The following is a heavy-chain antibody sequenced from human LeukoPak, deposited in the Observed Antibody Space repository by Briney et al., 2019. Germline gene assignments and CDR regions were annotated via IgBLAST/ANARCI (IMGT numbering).Heavy chain of an antibody. J-gene: IGHJ4*02. CDR3: ARASPHRGLIDY. V-gene: IGHV4-30-4*01. CDR1: GGSISSGDYY. D-gene: IGHD5-12*01. CDR2: IYYSGST. Sequence: PSETLSLTRTVSGGSISSGDYYCSWIRQPPGKGLEWIGYIYYSGSTYYNPSLKSRVTISVDTSKNQFSLKLSSVTAADTAVYYCARASPHRGLIDYWGQGTLVTVSS.